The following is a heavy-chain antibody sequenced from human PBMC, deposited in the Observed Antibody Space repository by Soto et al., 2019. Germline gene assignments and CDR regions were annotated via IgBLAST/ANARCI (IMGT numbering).Heavy chain of an antibody. CDR2: ISGGGGGQT. CDR1: GFTFSNYA. Sequence: PGGSLRLSCAASGFTFSNYAMSWVRQAPGKGPEWVSAISGGGGGQTYYLESVKGRFTISRDNSKNTVSLLLNSLRADDTAVYYCAKEGSPPFFQHWGQGTLVTVSS. J-gene: IGHJ4*02. D-gene: IGHD3-10*01. CDR3: AKEGSPPFFQH. V-gene: IGHV3-23*01.